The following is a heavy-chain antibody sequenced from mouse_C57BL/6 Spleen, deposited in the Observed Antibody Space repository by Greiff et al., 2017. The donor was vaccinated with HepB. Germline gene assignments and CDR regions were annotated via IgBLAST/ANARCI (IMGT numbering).Heavy chain of an antibody. V-gene: IGHV1-54*01. CDR1: GYAFTNYL. Sequence: VQLQQSGAELVRPGTSVKVSCKASGYAFTNYLIEWVKQRPGQGLEWIGVINPGSGGTNYNEKFKGKATLTADKSSSTAYMQLSSLTSEDSAVYFCARGAYSNYNYFDYWGQGTTLTVSS. J-gene: IGHJ2*01. D-gene: IGHD2-5*01. CDR2: INPGSGGT. CDR3: ARGAYSNYNYFDY.